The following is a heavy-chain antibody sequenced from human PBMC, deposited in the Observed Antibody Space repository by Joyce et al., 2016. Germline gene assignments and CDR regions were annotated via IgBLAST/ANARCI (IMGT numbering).Heavy chain of an antibody. CDR3: SRDSGWNDY. CDR2: IRSKTYGETT. J-gene: IGHJ4*02. V-gene: IGHV3-49*03. D-gene: IGHD6-19*01. Sequence: EVQLVESGGGLVQPGRSLRLSCTASGFTCGVYAMSWFRQAPGKELEWLGFIRSKTYGETTEYAASVKGRFTISRDDSKSVAYLQMNSLKSEDTAVYYCSRDSGWNDYWGQGILVTVSS. CDR1: GFTCGVYA.